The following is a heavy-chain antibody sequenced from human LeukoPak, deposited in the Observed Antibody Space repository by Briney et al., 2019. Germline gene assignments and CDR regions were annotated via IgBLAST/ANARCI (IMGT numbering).Heavy chain of an antibody. Sequence: PGGSLRLSCAASGFTFSSYGMNWFRQAPGKGLEWLSYLSDTGNIHYAQSVNGRFTISRDNAKNSLYLQMDGLRAEDTAVYYCARRGDTPMIGDHWGQGILVTVAS. CDR1: GFTFSSYG. CDR3: ARRGDTPMIGDH. V-gene: IGHV3-48*01. D-gene: IGHD5-18*01. J-gene: IGHJ4*02. CDR2: LSDTGNI.